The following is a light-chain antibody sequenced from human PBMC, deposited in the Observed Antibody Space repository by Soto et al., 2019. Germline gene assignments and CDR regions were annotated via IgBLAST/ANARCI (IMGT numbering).Light chain of an antibody. Sequence: QSVLTQPPSASGTPGQTVTISCSGSTSNIGSHYVHWYQQLPGTAPKLLIHRINQRPSGVPDRFSGSKSGTSASLAISGLRSEEEADYYVPTWEHSVKGWVCGGGPKLT. CDR3: PTWEHSVKGWV. CDR1: TSNIGSHY. V-gene: IGLV1-47*01. CDR2: RIN. J-gene: IGLJ3*02.